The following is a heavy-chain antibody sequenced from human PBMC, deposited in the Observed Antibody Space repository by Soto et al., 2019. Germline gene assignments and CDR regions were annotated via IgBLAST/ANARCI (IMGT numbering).Heavy chain of an antibody. D-gene: IGHD1-26*01. Sequence: ASVKVSCKASGYTFTGYYMHWVRQAPGQGLEWMGWINPNSGGTNYAQKFQGWVTMTRDTSISTAYMELSRLRSDDTAVYYCARAVGATLPYFDYWGQGTLVTVSS. J-gene: IGHJ4*02. CDR3: ARAVGATLPYFDY. CDR2: INPNSGGT. V-gene: IGHV1-2*04. CDR1: GYTFTGYY.